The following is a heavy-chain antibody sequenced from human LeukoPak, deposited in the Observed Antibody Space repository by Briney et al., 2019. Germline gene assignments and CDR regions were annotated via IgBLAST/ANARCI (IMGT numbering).Heavy chain of an antibody. CDR2: IYSGGST. CDR1: GFTFRSYG. D-gene: IGHD6-19*01. V-gene: IGHV3-NL1*01. Sequence: GGSLRLSCAASGFTFRSYGMHWVRQAPGKGLEWVSVIYSGGSTYYADSVKGRFTISRDNSKSTLYLQMNSLGAEDTAVYYCARGRSGWYFDYWGQGTLVTVSS. J-gene: IGHJ4*02. CDR3: ARGRSGWYFDY.